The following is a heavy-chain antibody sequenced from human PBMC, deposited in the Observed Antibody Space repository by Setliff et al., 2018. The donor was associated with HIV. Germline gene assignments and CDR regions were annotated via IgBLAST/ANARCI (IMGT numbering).Heavy chain of an antibody. Sequence: ASVKVSCKASGGTFNNYAISWVRQAPGQGLEWVGGIIPLFGTTNYAQKFQGRVTITADESTNTAHMELSSLRSKDTAVYYCARGFSVYSSLDPLLNWFDPWGQGTLVTVSS. CDR1: GGTFNNYA. V-gene: IGHV1-69*13. CDR2: IIPLFGTT. CDR3: ARGFSVYSSLDPLLNWFDP. D-gene: IGHD6-6*01. J-gene: IGHJ5*02.